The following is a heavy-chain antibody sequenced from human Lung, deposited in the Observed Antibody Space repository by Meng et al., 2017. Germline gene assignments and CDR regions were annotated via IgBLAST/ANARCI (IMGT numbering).Heavy chain of an antibody. CDR2: INHSGST. Sequence: QVQLEQLGAGRLKPSGTLSVTCVVSGGSFSDYDWSWIRQAPGKGLEWMGEINHSGSTNYNPSLVSRATISVDTAHINLALMLSSVTAADAAVYYCARGPTTMAHDFDYWGQGTLVTVSS. D-gene: IGHD4-11*01. CDR3: ARGPTTMAHDFDY. CDR1: GGSFSDYD. V-gene: IGHV4-34*01. J-gene: IGHJ4*02.